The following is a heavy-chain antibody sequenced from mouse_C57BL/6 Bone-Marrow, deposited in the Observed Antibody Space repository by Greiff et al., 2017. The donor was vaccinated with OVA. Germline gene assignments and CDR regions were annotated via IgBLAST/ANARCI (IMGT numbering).Heavy chain of an antibody. CDR3: TRDGVYYDYDGTYFDY. D-gene: IGHD2-4*01. J-gene: IGHJ2*01. V-gene: IGHV5-9-1*02. CDR2: ISSGGDYI. Sequence: EVKVVESGEGLVKPGGSLKLSCAASGFTFSSYAMSWVRQTPEKRLEWVAYISSGGDYIYYADTVKGRFTISRDNARNTLYLQMSSLKSEDTAMYYCTRDGVYYDYDGTYFDYWGQGTTLTVSS. CDR1: GFTFSSYA.